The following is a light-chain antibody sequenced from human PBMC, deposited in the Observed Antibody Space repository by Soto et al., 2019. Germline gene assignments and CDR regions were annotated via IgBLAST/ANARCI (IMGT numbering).Light chain of an antibody. J-gene: IGLJ3*02. CDR3: SSFTTSSTWV. CDR1: SSDVGGYNY. V-gene: IGLV2-14*01. Sequence: QSVLTQPPSASGSPGQSLTISCTGTSSDVGGYNYVSWYQQHPGKAPKLMIYEVSNRPSGVSDRFSGSKAGNTASLTISGLQAEDEADYYCSSFTTSSTWVFGGGTNSPS. CDR2: EVS.